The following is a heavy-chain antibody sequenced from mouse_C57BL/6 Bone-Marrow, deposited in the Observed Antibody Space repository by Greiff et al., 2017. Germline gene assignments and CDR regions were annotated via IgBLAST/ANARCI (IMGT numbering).Heavy chain of an antibody. V-gene: IGHV1-64*01. CDR1: GYTFTSYW. J-gene: IGHJ2*01. CDR2: IHPNSGST. D-gene: IGHD2-4*01. Sequence: QVQLQQPGAELVKPGASVKLSCKASGYTFTSYWMHWVKQRPGQGLEWIGMIHPNSGSTNYNEKFKSKATLTVDKSSSTAYMQLSSLTSEDSAVYYCADIYYDYDSYYFDYWGQGTTLTVSS. CDR3: ADIYYDYDSYYFDY.